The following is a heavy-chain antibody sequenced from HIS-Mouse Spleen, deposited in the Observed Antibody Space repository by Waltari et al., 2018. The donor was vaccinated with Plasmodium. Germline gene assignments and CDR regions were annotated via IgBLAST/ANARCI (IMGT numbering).Heavy chain of an antibody. D-gene: IGHD6-13*01. J-gene: IGHJ2*01. Sequence: EVQLVESGGGLVQPGGSLSLSCAASGFPFSSFWMSWVRQAPGKGREWVANIKQDGSEKYYVDSVKGRFTISRDNAKNSLYLQMNSLRAEDTAVYYCASSWYWYFDLWGRGTLVTVSS. V-gene: IGHV3-7*01. CDR2: IKQDGSEK. CDR1: GFPFSSFW. CDR3: ASSWYWYFDL.